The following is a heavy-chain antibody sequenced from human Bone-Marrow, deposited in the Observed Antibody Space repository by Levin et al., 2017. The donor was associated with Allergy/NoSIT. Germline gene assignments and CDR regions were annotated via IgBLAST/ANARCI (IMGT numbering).Heavy chain of an antibody. CDR2: MNYRGSN. V-gene: IGHV4-59*01. CDR1: GGSISSYC. J-gene: IGHJ5*02. CDR3: ARGHNYGSAFYDL. Sequence: ASETLSLTCTVSGGSISSYCWSWIRQSPGKGLEWIAYMNYRGSNSYNPSLKSRVTISIDRSKNHVFLKMTSVTAADTAVYYCARGHNYGSAFYDLWGQGTLVTVSS. D-gene: IGHD3-10*01.